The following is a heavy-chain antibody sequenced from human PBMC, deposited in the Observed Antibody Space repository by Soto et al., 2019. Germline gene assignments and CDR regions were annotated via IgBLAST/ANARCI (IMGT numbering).Heavy chain of an antibody. Sequence: QVQLVQSGAEVKKPGASVKISCKASGYTFIHYYIHWVRQAPGQGLEWMAIINPNGGSTNYAPKFQGRVTVTSDPSTTTVAVERKRLESDDTAVYFCARSRLQGDFWGQGTLVTVSS. D-gene: IGHD2-21*01. V-gene: IGHV1-46*01. CDR3: ARSRLQGDF. CDR1: GYTFIHYY. J-gene: IGHJ4*02. CDR2: INPNGGST.